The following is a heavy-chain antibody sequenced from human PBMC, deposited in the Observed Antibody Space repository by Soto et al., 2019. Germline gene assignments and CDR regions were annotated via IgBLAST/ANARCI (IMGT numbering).Heavy chain of an antibody. Sequence: PGGSLRLSCAASGFTFSSYAMSWVRQAPGKGLEWVSAISGSGGSTYYADSVKGRFTISRDNSKNTLYLQMNSLRAEDTAVYYCAKDPMGSGYDWNWFDPWGQGTLVTVSS. CDR2: ISGSGGST. CDR1: GFTFSSYA. V-gene: IGHV3-23*01. J-gene: IGHJ5*02. CDR3: AKDPMGSGYDWNWFDP. D-gene: IGHD5-12*01.